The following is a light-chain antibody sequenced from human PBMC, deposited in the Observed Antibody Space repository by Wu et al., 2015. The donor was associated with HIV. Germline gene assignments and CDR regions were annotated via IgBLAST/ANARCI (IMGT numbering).Light chain of an antibody. J-gene: IGKJ1*01. CDR1: QGIGNY. CDR3: QQYSTAFRT. V-gene: IGKV1-27*01. Sequence: DIQMTQSPSSLSASVGGTVTITCRASQGIGNYLAWYQQKPGKVPKLLISAASTLQSGVPSRFSGSESGTDFTLTISSLQPEDVATYYCQQYSTAFRTFGQGTKVEIK. CDR2: AAS.